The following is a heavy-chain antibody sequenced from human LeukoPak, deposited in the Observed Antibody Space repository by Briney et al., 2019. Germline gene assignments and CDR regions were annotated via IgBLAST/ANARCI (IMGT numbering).Heavy chain of an antibody. J-gene: IGHJ4*02. CDR1: GGSISSSSYY. V-gene: IGHV4-39*07. CDR3: ARGYCSGGSCYKGVYYFDY. CDR2: IYYSGST. D-gene: IGHD2-15*01. Sequence: SETLSLTCTVSGGSISSSSYYWGWIRQPPGKGLEWIGSIYYSGSTYYNPSLKSRVTISVDTSKNQFSLKLSSVTAADTAVYYCARGYCSGGSCYKGVYYFDYWGQGTLVTVSS.